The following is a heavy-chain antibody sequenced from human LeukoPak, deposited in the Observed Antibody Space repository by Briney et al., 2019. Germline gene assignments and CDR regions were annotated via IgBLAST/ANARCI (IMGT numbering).Heavy chain of an antibody. D-gene: IGHD6-13*01. CDR2: ISGSGGST. CDR3: AKSCIAATLEWYFDL. Sequence: GGSLRLSCAASGFTFSSYAMSWVRQAPGKGLEWVSAISGSGGSTYYADSVKGRFTISRDNSKNTLYLQMNSLRAEDTAVYYCAKSCIAATLEWYFDLWGRGTLVTVSS. CDR1: GFTFSSYA. V-gene: IGHV3-23*01. J-gene: IGHJ2*01.